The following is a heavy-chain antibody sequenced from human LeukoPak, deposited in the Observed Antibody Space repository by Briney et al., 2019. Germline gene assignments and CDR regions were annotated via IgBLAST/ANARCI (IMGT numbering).Heavy chain of an antibody. CDR1: GFTVSSNY. CDR2: IYSGGST. V-gene: IGHV3-66*02. CDR3: ARDLAAAGTLYYMDV. J-gene: IGHJ6*03. Sequence: GGSLRLSCAASGFTVSSNYMSWVRQAPGKGLEWVSVIYSGGSTYYADSVKGRFTISRDNSKNTLYLQMNSLRAEDTAVYYCARDLAAAGTLYYMDVWGKGTTVTVSS. D-gene: IGHD6-13*01.